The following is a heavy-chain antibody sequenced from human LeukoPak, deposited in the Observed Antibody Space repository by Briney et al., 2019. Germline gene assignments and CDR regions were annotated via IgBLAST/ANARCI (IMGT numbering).Heavy chain of an antibody. J-gene: IGHJ4*02. D-gene: IGHD2-15*01. V-gene: IGHV1-69*05. CDR2: IIPIFGTA. CDR1: GYTFTSYG. CDR3: ARDLGSGYFDY. Sequence: GASVKVSCKASGYTFTSYGISWVRQAPGQGLEWMGGIIPIFGTANYAQKFQGRVTITTDESTSTAYMELSSLRSEDTAVYYCARDLGSGYFDYWGQGTLVTVSS.